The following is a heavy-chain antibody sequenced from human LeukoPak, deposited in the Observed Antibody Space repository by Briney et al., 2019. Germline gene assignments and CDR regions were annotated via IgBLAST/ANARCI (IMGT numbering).Heavy chain of an antibody. Sequence: GGSLRLSCAAAGFTFSSYDMHWVRQATGKDLEWVSAIGTAGDTYFPGSVKGRFTISRENAKNSLYLQMNSLSAGDTAVYYCARALTNYDFWSGPYQDYYYYGMDVWGQGTTVTVSS. J-gene: IGHJ6*02. CDR1: GFTFSSYD. CDR3: ARALTNYDFWSGPYQDYYYYGMDV. CDR2: IGTAGDT. V-gene: IGHV3-13*01. D-gene: IGHD3-3*01.